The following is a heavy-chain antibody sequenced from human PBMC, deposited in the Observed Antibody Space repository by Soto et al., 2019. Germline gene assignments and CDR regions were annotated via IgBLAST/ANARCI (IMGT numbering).Heavy chain of an antibody. D-gene: IGHD3-16*02. CDR2: INHSGST. V-gene: IGHV4-34*01. CDR3: ARGYVWGSYRPQTIFDY. Sequence: SETMSLTCAVEGGYISGYYWIWILKPPGKGLEWIGEINHSGSTNYNPSLKSRVTMSVDTSKNQFSLKLSSVTAADTAVYYCARGYVWGSYRPQTIFDYWGQGTLVTVSS. CDR1: GGYISGYY. J-gene: IGHJ4*02.